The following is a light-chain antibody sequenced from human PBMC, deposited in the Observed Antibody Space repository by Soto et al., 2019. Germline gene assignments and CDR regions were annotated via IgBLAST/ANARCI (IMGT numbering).Light chain of an antibody. Sequence: DIVLTQSPDSLAVSLGERATINCKSSQSVLFSSNSKDFIAWYQQKPGQSPRLLMYWASTRESGVPDRFSGSGSGTDFTLTISSLQAEDVAVCYCHQYYSPPLTFGGGTKVEIK. CDR3: HQYYSPPLT. J-gene: IGKJ4*01. CDR2: WAS. V-gene: IGKV4-1*01. CDR1: QSVLFSSNSKDF.